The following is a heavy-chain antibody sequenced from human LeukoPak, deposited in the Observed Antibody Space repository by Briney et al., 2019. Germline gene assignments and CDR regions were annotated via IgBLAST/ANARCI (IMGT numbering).Heavy chain of an antibody. CDR1: GFTFSDFW. Sequence: KAGGSLRLSCAASGFTFSDFWMGWVRQAPGKGLEWVANISQDGSENYYVDSVKGRFTISRDNAKNSLYLQMNSLRAEDTAVYYCTKGRSNHYWGQGTLVTVST. CDR2: ISQDGSEN. CDR3: TKGRSNHY. J-gene: IGHJ4*02. D-gene: IGHD3-10*01. V-gene: IGHV3-7*01.